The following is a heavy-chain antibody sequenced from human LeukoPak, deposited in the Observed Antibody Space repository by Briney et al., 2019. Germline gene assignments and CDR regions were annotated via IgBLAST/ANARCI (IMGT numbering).Heavy chain of an antibody. D-gene: IGHD6-19*01. CDR2: ISSSGSTI. Sequence: PGGSLRLSCAASGFTFSSYEMNWVRQAPGKGLGWVSYISSSGSTIYYADSVKGRFTISRANAKNSLYLQMNSLRAEDTAVYYCARDAEQWLAADYWGQGTLVTASS. J-gene: IGHJ4*02. V-gene: IGHV3-48*03. CDR1: GFTFSSYE. CDR3: ARDAEQWLAADY.